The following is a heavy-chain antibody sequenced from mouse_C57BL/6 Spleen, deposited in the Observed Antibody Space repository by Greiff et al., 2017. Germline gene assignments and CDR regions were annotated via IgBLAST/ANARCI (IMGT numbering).Heavy chain of an antibody. CDR3: TRQGCKGCFAY. CDR1: GFTFSSYT. J-gene: IGHJ3*01. V-gene: IGHV5-9*01. Sequence: EVQRVESGGGLVKPGGSLKLSCAASGFTFSSYTMSWVSQTPEKRLEWVATISGGGGNTYYPDSVKGRFTISRDYAKNTLYLQRRSLEAEVTALYYGTRQGCKGCFAYWGQGTLVTVSA. CDR2: ISGGGGNT.